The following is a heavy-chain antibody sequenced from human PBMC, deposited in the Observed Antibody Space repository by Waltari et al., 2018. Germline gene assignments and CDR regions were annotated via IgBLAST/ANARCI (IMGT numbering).Heavy chain of an antibody. CDR3: ARDIAYHDSSGYYPYYFDY. CDR1: GFNFSPSS. J-gene: IGHJ4*02. V-gene: IGHV3-30-3*01. CDR2: ISYDGSHK. D-gene: IGHD3-22*01. Sequence: QVQLVESGGGVVQPGRSLRISCAASGFNFSPSSMHWVPQAPGKGLEWGAVISYDGSHKYYADSVKGRFTISRDSSKNTLFLQMNSLRVEDTAVYYCARDIAYHDSSGYYPYYFDYWGQGALVTVSS.